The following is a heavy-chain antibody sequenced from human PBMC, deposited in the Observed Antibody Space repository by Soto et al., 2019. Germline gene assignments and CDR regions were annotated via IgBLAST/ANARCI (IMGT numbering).Heavy chain of an antibody. CDR1: GGSISSYY. J-gene: IGHJ4*02. D-gene: IGHD6-6*01. CDR2: IYYSGST. CDR3: ARLYPYSSSSDLYCFDY. V-gene: IGHV4-59*08. Sequence: PSETLSLTCTVSGGSISSYYWSWIRQPPGKGLEWIGYIYYSGSTNYNPSLKSRVTISVDTSKNQFSLKLSSVTAADTAVYYCARLYPYSSSSDLYCFDYWGQGTLVTVSS.